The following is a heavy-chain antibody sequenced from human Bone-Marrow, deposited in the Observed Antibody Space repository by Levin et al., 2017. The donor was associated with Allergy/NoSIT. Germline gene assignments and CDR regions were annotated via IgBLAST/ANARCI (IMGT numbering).Heavy chain of an antibody. D-gene: IGHD2-15*01. Sequence: SETLSLTCTVSGGSISSSRHFWGWIRQPPGKGLEWIGNIYYTGSTYFNPSLKSRLTISVDTSKNQFSLKLSSVTAADTAVYYCARKAALDAFDIWGQGTMVTVSS. CDR3: ARKAALDAFDI. V-gene: IGHV4-39*01. CDR2: IYYTGST. J-gene: IGHJ3*02. CDR1: GGSISSSRHF.